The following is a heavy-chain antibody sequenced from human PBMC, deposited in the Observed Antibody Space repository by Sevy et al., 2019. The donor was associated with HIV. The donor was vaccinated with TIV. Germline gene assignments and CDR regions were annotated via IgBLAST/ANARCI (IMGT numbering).Heavy chain of an antibody. D-gene: IGHD6-13*01. J-gene: IGHJ4*02. V-gene: IGHV4-59*01. CDR1: GVSISTYY. Sequence: SETLSLTCTVSGVSISTYYWAWIRQPPGKGLEYIGFSGNTNYNPSLISRVTTSIDTSKNQFSLRLSSVTAADTAIYYCARGGPNPQQLDYFDYWGQGTLVTVSS. CDR2: SGNT. CDR3: ARGGPNPQQLDYFDY.